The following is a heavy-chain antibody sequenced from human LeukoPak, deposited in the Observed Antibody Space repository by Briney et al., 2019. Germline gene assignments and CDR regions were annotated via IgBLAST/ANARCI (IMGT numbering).Heavy chain of an antibody. CDR3: ARGGKIAVVGTRSPQYFHH. V-gene: IGHV3-23*01. CDR1: GFTFSSYG. CDR2: ISGSGGST. D-gene: IGHD6-19*01. J-gene: IGHJ1*01. Sequence: GGSLRLSCAASGFTFSSYGMSWVRQAPGKGLEWVSAISGSGGSTYYAASVKGRFTISRDNSKNTLYLQMNSLRAEDTAVYYCARGGKIAVVGTRSPQYFHHWGQGTLVTVSS.